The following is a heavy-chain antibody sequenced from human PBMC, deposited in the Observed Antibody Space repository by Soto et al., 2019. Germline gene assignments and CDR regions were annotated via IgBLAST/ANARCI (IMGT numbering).Heavy chain of an antibody. D-gene: IGHD3-22*01. V-gene: IGHV5-10-1*01. Sequence: GESLKISCKGSGYSFTSYWISWVRQMPGKGLEWMGRIDPSDSYTNYSPSLQGHVTISADKSISTAYLQWSSLKASDTAMYYCARHSSWDFFGSSGYLMDYWGQGTLVTVSS. CDR1: GYSFTSYW. J-gene: IGHJ4*02. CDR2: IDPSDSYT. CDR3: ARHSSWDFFGSSGYLMDY.